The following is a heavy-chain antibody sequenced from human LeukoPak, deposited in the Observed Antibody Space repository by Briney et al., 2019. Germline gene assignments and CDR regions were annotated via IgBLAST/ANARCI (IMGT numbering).Heavy chain of an antibody. CDR3: ARDWTRYDSSGYHTLGDAFDI. CDR1: GGTFSSYA. V-gene: IGHV1-69*13. CDR2: IIPIFGTA. D-gene: IGHD3-22*01. Sequence: SVKVSCKASGGTFSSYAISWVRQAPGQGLEWMGGIIPIFGTANYAQKFQGRVTITADESTSTAYMELSSLRSEETAVYYCARDWTRYDSSGYHTLGDAFDIWGQGTMVTVSS. J-gene: IGHJ3*02.